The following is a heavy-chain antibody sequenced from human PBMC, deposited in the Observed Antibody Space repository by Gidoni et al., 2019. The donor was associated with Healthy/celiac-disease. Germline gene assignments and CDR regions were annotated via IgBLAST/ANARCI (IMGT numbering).Heavy chain of an antibody. V-gene: IGHV4-39*01. CDR2: IYYSGST. CDR1: GGSISRSSDY. D-gene: IGHD3-22*01. J-gene: IGHJ4*02. CDR3: ARPSDSS. Sequence: LQLQESGPGLVQPSETLSLTCTVSGGSISRSSDYWGWIRQPPGKGLEWIGSIYYSGSTYYNPSLKSRVTISVDTSKNQFSLKLSSVTAADTAVYYCARPSDSSWGQGTLVTVSS.